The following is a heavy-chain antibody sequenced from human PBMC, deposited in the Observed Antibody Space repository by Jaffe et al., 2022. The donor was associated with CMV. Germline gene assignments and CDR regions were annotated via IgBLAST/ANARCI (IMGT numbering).Heavy chain of an antibody. CDR1: GGSISSSSYY. V-gene: IGHV4-39*01. CDR3: ASWSGYYQYYYYYGMDV. Sequence: QLQLQESGPGLVKPSETLSLTCTVSGGSISSSSYYWGWIRQPPGKGLEWIGSIYYSGSTYYNPSLKSRVTISVDTSKNQFSLKLSSVTAADTAVYYCASWSGYYQYYYYYGMDVWGQGTTVTVSS. D-gene: IGHD3-3*01. J-gene: IGHJ6*02. CDR2: IYYSGST.